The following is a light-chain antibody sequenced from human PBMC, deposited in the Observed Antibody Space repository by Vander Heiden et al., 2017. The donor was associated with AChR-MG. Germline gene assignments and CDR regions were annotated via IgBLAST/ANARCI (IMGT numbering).Light chain of an antibody. V-gene: IGLV7-43*01. CDR3: LLYFGFVLGV. CDR1: TGAVTSGNY. Sequence: QTVVTQEPSLTVSPGGPVTLTCASSTGAVTSGNYANWFQQKPGQAPRPLIYNTTTKHSWTPARFSGSLLGGKAALTLSSVQPEDEAEYHCLLYFGFVLGVFGGGTKLTVL. CDR2: NTT. J-gene: IGLJ2*01.